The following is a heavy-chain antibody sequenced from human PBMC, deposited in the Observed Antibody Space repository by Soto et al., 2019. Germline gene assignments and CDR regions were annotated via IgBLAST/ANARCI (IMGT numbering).Heavy chain of an antibody. Sequence: GWSLRLSCAASGFTFSSYGMHWVRQAPGKGLEWVAVISYDGSNKYYADSVKGRFTISRDNSKNTLYLQMNSLRAEDTAVYYCAKDQSEDIVVVPAAMDVWGQGTTVTVSS. CDR2: ISYDGSNK. CDR3: AKDQSEDIVVVPAAMDV. J-gene: IGHJ6*02. V-gene: IGHV3-30*18. CDR1: GFTFSSYG. D-gene: IGHD2-2*01.